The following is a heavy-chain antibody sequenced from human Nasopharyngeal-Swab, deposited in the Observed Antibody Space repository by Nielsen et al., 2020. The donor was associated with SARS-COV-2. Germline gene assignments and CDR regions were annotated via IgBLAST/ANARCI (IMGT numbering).Heavy chain of an antibody. J-gene: IGHJ4*02. Sequence: GESLKISCAASGFTFSSYSMNWVRQAPGKGLEWVSSISSSSSYIYYADSVKGRFTISRDNAKNSLYLQMNSLRAEDTAVYYCARQRDIVVVPAAIPPPLFDYWGQGTLVTVSS. D-gene: IGHD2-2*02. CDR1: GFTFSSYS. V-gene: IGHV3-21*01. CDR3: ARQRDIVVVPAAIPPPLFDY. CDR2: ISSSSSYI.